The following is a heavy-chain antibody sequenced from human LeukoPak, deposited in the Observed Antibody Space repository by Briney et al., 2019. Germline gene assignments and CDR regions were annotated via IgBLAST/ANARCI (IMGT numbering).Heavy chain of an antibody. D-gene: IGHD3-22*01. CDR1: GGSFSGYY. J-gene: IGHJ4*02. Sequence: PSETLSLTCAVYGGSFSGYYWSWIRQPPGKGLEWIGEINHSGSTNYNPSLKSRVTISVDTSKNQFSLKLSSVTAADTAVYYCARGRRYYDSSGYTNVDYWGQGTLVTVSS. CDR2: INHSGST. V-gene: IGHV4-34*01. CDR3: ARGRRYYDSSGYTNVDY.